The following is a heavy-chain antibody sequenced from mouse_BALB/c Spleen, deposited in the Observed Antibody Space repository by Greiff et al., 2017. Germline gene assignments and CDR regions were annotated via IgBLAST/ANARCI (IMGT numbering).Heavy chain of an antibody. CDR2: ILPGSGST. J-gene: IGHJ4*01. CDR3: ARWGYDDAMDY. V-gene: IGHV1-9*01. Sequence: VQLQQSGAELMKPGASVKISCKATGYTFSSYWIEWVKQRPGHGLEWIGEILPGSGSTNYNEKFKGKATFTADTSSNTAYMQLSSLTSEDSAVYYCARWGYDDAMDYWGQGTSVTVSS. CDR1: GYTFSSYW. D-gene: IGHD2-14*01.